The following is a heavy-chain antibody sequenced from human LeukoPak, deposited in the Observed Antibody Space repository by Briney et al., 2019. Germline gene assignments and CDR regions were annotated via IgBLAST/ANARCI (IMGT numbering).Heavy chain of an antibody. CDR2: IIPILGIA. J-gene: IGHJ5*02. Sequence: ASVKVSCKASGGTFSSYAISWVRQAPGQGLEWMGRIIPILGIANYAQKFQGRVTITADKSTSTAYMELSSLRSEDTAVYYCAREWPYRRWFDPWGQGTLVTVSS. CDR3: AREWPYRRWFDP. CDR1: GGTFSSYA. D-gene: IGHD1-14*01. V-gene: IGHV1-69*04.